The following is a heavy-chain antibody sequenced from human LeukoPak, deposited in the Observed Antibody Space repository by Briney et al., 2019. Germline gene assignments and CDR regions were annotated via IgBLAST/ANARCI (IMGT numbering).Heavy chain of an antibody. D-gene: IGHD4-17*01. Sequence: ASVTVSCKASGYTFTGYYMHWVRQAPGQGLEWVGWIYPNSGGTKYAQKFQGRVTMTRDTSISTAYLELSRLRSDDTAVYYCAREHMTRVTLDYWGQGTLVTVSS. CDR1: GYTFTGYY. J-gene: IGHJ4*02. CDR2: IYPNSGGT. V-gene: IGHV1-2*02. CDR3: AREHMTRVTLDY.